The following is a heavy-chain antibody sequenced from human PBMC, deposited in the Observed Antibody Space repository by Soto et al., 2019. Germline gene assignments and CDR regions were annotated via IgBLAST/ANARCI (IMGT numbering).Heavy chain of an antibody. Sequence: PSETLSLTCSVSGGSVSSYWWSWIRQPPGKGLEWIGYIYYTGSTNYSRSLKGRVTISLDASKSQFSLKLTSVTAADTAVYYCARGPGASDYYFDYWGPGTLVTVSS. CDR2: IYYTGST. CDR1: GGSVSSYW. V-gene: IGHV4-59*02. CDR3: ARGPGASDYYFDY. J-gene: IGHJ4*02. D-gene: IGHD3-10*01.